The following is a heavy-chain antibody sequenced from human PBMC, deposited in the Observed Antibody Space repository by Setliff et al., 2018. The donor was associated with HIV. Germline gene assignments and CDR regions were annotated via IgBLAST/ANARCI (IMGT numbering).Heavy chain of an antibody. J-gene: IGHJ4*02. V-gene: IGHV4-39*07. CDR3: MRGRSITIFGVAYFDF. D-gene: IGHD3-3*01. Sequence: KTSETLSLTCTVSGGSIISSTYFWGWIRQPPGKGLECIGNIYYSGSTSYNPSLKSRVTISVDMSNNQFSLKVTSVTAADTAVYYCMRGRSITIFGVAYFDFWGQGTQVTV. CDR1: GGSIISSTYF. CDR2: IYYSGST.